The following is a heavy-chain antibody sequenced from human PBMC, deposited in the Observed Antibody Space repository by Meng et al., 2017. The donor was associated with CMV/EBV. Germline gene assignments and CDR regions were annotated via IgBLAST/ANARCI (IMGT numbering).Heavy chain of an antibody. V-gene: IGHV1-69*12. CDR2: IIPIFGTA. CDR1: GGNFSSYA. J-gene: IGHJ5*02. D-gene: IGHD6-6*01. CDR3: ARDYSGIAARPGFDP. Sequence: VQPVQAGAEEKKHGSSVKVSCKASGGNFSSYAISWVRQAPGQGLEWMGGIIPIFGTANYAQKFQGRVTITADESTSTAYMELSSLRSEDTAVYYCARDYSGIAARPGFDPWGQGTLVTVSS.